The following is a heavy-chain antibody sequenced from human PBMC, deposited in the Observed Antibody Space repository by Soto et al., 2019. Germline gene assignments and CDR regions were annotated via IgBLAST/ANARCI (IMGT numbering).Heavy chain of an antibody. J-gene: IGHJ6*02. CDR3: ARDLGYGDLFYYYYYGMDV. V-gene: IGHV3-7*05. Sequence: GGSLRLSCAASGFTFSSYWMSWVRQAPGKGLEWVANIKQDGSEKYYVDSVKGRFTISRDNAKNSLYLQMNSLRAEDTAVYYCARDLGYGDLFYYYYYGMDVWGQGTTVTVSS. CDR1: GFTFSSYW. D-gene: IGHD4-17*01. CDR2: IKQDGSEK.